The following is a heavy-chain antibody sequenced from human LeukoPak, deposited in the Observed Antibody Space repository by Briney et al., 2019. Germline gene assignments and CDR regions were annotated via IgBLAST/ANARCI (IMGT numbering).Heavy chain of an antibody. J-gene: IGHJ4*02. CDR1: GFTFSGYA. D-gene: IGHD2-15*01. V-gene: IGHV3-23*01. CDR2: ISGSGGST. Sequence: TGGSLRLSCAASGFTFSGYAMSWVRQAPGKGLEWVSAISGSGGSTYYADSVKGRFTISRDNSKNTLYLQMNSLRAEDTAVYYCAKDEWDCSGGSCYSAYWGQGTLATVSS. CDR3: AKDEWDCSGGSCYSAY.